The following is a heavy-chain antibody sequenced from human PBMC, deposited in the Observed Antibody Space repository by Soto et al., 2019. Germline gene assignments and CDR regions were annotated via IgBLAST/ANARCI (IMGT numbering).Heavy chain of an antibody. V-gene: IGHV4-4*02. CDR1: GGSISSSNW. J-gene: IGHJ5*02. CDR2: SYHSGST. Sequence: QVQLQESGPGLVKPSGTLSLTCAVSGGSISSSNWWSWVRQPPGKGLEGIGESYHSGSTNYNPSLNTRATKSVDKSKTQIPLKLSSVTAADTAVYYCPRVIRATTCRKSLDPWGQGTLVTVSS. D-gene: IGHD1-26*01. CDR3: PRVIRATTCRKSLDP.